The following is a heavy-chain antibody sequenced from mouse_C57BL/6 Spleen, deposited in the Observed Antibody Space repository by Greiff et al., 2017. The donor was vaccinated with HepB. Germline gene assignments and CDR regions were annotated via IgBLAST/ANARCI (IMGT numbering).Heavy chain of an antibody. J-gene: IGHJ2*01. CDR1: GFTFSSYA. CDR3: ARDNRRGFDY. V-gene: IGHV5-4*01. Sequence: EVQRVESGGGLVKPGGSLKLSCAASGFTFSSYAMSWVRQTPEKRLEWVATISDGGSYTYYPDNVKGRFTISRDNAKNNLYLQMSHLKSEDTAMYYCARDNRRGFDYWGQGTTLTVSS. CDR2: ISDGGSYT. D-gene: IGHD3-3*01.